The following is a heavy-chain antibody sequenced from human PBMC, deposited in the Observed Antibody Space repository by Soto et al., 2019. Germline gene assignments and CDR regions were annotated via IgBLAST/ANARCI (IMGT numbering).Heavy chain of an antibody. CDR3: AREDTAMGDY. CDR2: ISYDGSNK. D-gene: IGHD5-18*01. J-gene: IGHJ4*02. CDR1: GFTFSSYA. V-gene: IGHV3-30-3*01. Sequence: QVQLVESGGGVVQPGRSLRLSCAASGFTFSSYAMHWVRQAPGKGLEWVAVISYDGSNKYYADSVKGRFTISRDNSKNTLYLQMNSLRADDTAVYYCAREDTAMGDYWGQGTLVTVSS.